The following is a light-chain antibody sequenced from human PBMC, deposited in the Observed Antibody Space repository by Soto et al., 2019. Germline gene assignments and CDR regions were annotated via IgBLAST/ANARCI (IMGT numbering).Light chain of an antibody. V-gene: IGKV1-5*03. CDR2: KAS. Sequence: DIQMTQSPSTLSASVGDRVTFTCRASQSINDWLAWYQQKPGKAPKLLIYKASTLARGAPSRFSGSGSGTQCTHTISSLQPDDSATYYCQQYNRHSGTFGRGTKVEI. CDR1: QSINDW. J-gene: IGKJ1*01. CDR3: QQYNRHSGT.